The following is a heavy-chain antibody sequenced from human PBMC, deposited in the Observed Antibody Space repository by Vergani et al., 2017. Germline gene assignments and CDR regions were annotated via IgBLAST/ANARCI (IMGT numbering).Heavy chain of an antibody. CDR2: MYDSGST. Sequence: QVQLQESGPGLVKPSQTLSLTCTVSGGSISSGGYYWSWIRQHPGKGLEWIGYMYDSGSTYYNPSLKSRDTISVDKSKNQFSLKLSSVTAADTAVYYCARDRPKTDGHFDYWGQGTLVTVSS. V-gene: IGHV4-31*03. J-gene: IGHJ4*02. CDR1: GGSISSGGYY. CDR3: ARDRPKTDGHFDY.